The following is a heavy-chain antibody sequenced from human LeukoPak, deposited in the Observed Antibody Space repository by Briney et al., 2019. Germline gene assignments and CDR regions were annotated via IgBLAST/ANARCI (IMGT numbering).Heavy chain of an antibody. V-gene: IGHV3-53*01. D-gene: IGHD1-26*01. Sequence: GGSLRLSCAASGFTVSTNYMSWARQAPGKGLEWVSVVYSDGKICYADAVKGRFTISKDNSRNTLYLQMNSLRAEDTAVYYCEGWERPFDYWGQGTLVTVSS. CDR3: EGWERPFDY. CDR2: VYSDGKI. J-gene: IGHJ4*02. CDR1: GFTVSTNY.